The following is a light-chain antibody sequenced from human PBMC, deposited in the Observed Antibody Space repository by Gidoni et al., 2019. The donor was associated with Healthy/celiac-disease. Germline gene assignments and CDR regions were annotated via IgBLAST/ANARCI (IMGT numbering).Light chain of an antibody. CDR3: QQSYSTPRT. CDR2: AAS. CDR1: QSISSY. Sequence: DIQRTQSPSSLSASVGDRVTITCRASQSISSYLNSYQQKPGKAPKLLIYAASSLQSGVPSRFSCSGSGTDFTLTISSLQPEDFATYYCQQSYSTPRTFGQGTKLEIK. V-gene: IGKV1-39*01. J-gene: IGKJ2*01.